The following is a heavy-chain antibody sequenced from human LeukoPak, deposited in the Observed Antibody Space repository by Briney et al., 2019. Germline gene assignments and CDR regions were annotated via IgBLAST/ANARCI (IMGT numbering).Heavy chain of an antibody. D-gene: IGHD6-13*01. V-gene: IGHV3-74*01. CDR3: ARGNTYSSTFDY. CDR1: GFTFSSYW. J-gene: IGHJ4*02. Sequence: GGSLRLSCAASGFTFSSYWMHWVRQAPGKGLVWVSRINSDGSSTSYADSVKGRFTISRGNAKNTLYLQMNSLRAEDTAVYYCARGNTYSSTFDYWGQGALVTVSS. CDR2: INSDGSST.